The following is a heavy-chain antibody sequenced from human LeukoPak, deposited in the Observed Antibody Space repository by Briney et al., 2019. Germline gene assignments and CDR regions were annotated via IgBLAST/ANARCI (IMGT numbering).Heavy chain of an antibody. D-gene: IGHD2-21*02. CDR1: GYTFTGYY. CDR2: INPNSGDT. V-gene: IGHV1-2*06. CDR3: ARDYCGGDCFPDY. Sequence: GASVNVSCTASGYTFTGYYVHWVRQAPGQGLEWMGRINPNSGDTNYAQKFQGRVTMTRDTSISTAYMELSRLRSDDTAVSYCARDYCGGDCFPDYWGQGTLVTVSS. J-gene: IGHJ4*02.